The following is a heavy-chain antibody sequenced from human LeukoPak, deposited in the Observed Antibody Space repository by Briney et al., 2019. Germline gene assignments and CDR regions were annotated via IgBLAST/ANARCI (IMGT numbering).Heavy chain of an antibody. D-gene: IGHD5-18*01. V-gene: IGHV3-74*01. Sequence: GGSLRLSCAASGFTFTGYWMHWVRQAPGAGLVWVSRISSDGATTSQADSVKGRFSISRDDAKKTLYLDMNSLGAEDTGIYYRARELARAYSYGGDFDFWGQGTLVTVSS. CDR1: GFTFTGYW. CDR2: ISSDGATT. CDR3: ARELARAYSYGGDFDF. J-gene: IGHJ4*02.